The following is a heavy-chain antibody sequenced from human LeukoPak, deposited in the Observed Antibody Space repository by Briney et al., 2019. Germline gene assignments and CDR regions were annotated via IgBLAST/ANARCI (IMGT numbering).Heavy chain of an antibody. CDR3: ARDYENCSSTSCRLFQH. V-gene: IGHV1-69*02. CDR2: IIPILGIA. CDR1: GGTFSSYT. J-gene: IGHJ1*01. Sequence: SSVKVSCKASGGTFSSYTISWVRQAPGQGLEWMGRIIPILGIANYAQKFQGRVTITADNSTSTAYMELSSLKPEDTAVYYSARDYENCSSTSCRLFQHWGQGTLVTVSS. D-gene: IGHD2-2*01.